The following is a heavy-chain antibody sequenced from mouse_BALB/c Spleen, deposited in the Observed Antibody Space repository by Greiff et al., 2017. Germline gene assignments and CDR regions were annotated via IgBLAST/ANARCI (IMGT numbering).Heavy chain of an antibody. J-gene: IGHJ2*01. Sequence: EVKLVESGGGLVQPGGSRKLSCAASGFTFSSFGMHWVRQAPEKGLEWVAYISSGSSTIYYADTVKGRFNISRDNPKNTLFLQMTSLRSEDTAMYYCARNWDGYYYYFDYWGQGTTLTVSS. V-gene: IGHV5-17*02. CDR1: GFTFSSFG. D-gene: IGHD2-3*01. CDR2: ISSGSSTI. CDR3: ARNWDGYYYYFDY.